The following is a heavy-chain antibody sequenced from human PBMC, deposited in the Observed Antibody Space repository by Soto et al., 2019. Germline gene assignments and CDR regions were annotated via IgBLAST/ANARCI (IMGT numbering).Heavy chain of an antibody. CDR1: GYTFTKYG. V-gene: IGHV1-18*01. Sequence: QFQLVQSGAEVKRPGASLKVSCKASGYTFTKYGISWERPATGQGLEGVGWIGPDNGKTNDARKLQGRDTMTTDTTTSTAYMDLGKLKSDVTAVYFRARGGYISGYDFWGQGTLGTVSS. CDR3: ARGGYISGYDF. D-gene: IGHD5-18*01. CDR2: IGPDNGKT. J-gene: IGHJ4*02.